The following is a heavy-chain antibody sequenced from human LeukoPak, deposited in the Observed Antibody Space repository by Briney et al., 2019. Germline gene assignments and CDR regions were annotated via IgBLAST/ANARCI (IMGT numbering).Heavy chain of an antibody. CDR1: GFPFSAYW. CDR2: IKEDGSVQ. J-gene: IGHJ6*03. D-gene: IGHD2-2*01. V-gene: IGHV3-7*01. CDR3: ARGNSGYCSSTSCYGYHMDV. Sequence: GGSLRLSCTASGFPFSAYWISWVRQAPGKGLEWVANIKEDGSVQDYADSVKGRFTISRDNAKNSLYLQMNSLRAEDTAVYYCARGNSGYCSSTSCYGYHMDVWGKGTTVTVSS.